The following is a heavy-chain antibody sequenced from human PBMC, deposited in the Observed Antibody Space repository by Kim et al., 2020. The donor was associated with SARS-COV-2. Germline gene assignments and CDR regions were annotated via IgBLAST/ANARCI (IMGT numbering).Heavy chain of an antibody. D-gene: IGHD3-10*01. J-gene: IGHJ4*02. CDR3: ARTAAGTYMYYDL. CDR1: GGSISSTDYY. Sequence: SETLSLTCNVSGGSISSTDYYWAWIRQPPGKGLEWIGSIFYTANSYYTPSLKSRVTMSVEVSKNHFSLNLRSVTAADTATYYCARTAAGTYMYYDLWGQG. V-gene: IGHV4-39*02. CDR2: IFYTANS.